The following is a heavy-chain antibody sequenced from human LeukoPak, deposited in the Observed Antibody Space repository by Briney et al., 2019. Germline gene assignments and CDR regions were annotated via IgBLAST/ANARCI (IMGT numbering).Heavy chain of an antibody. CDR2: TYYRSKWFN. D-gene: IGHD6-19*01. Sequence: SQTLSLTCALSGDSFSSKSAAWDWLRQSPSRGLEWLGSTYYRSKWFNDYAVSVKSRITFNPDTSKNQFSLQLNSVTPEDTAVYYCARDRIAVTGSRWDAFDVWGQGTMVTVSS. CDR3: ARDRIAVTGSRWDAFDV. V-gene: IGHV6-1*01. CDR1: GDSFSSKSAA. J-gene: IGHJ3*01.